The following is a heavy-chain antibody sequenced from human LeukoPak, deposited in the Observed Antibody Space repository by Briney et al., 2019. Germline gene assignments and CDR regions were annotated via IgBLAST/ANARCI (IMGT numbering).Heavy chain of an antibody. J-gene: IGHJ4*02. CDR2: INQDGSEK. D-gene: IGHD5-18*01. CDR3: ARDGGEVDTAMAAFDY. CDR1: GFTFSSYW. V-gene: IGHV3-7*01. Sequence: PGGSLRLSCAASGFTFSSYWMSWVRQAPGKGLEWVANINQDGSEKYYVDSVKGRFTISRDNAKNSLYLQMNSLRAEDTAVYYCARDGGEVDTAMAAFDYWGQGTLVTVSS.